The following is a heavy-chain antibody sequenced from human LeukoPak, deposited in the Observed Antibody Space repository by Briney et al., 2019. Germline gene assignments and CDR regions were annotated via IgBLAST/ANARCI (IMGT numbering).Heavy chain of an antibody. CDR2: ISGSGGST. V-gene: IGHV3-23*01. CDR1: GFTFSSYA. D-gene: IGHD2-2*01. Sequence: QPGGSLRLSCAASGFTFSSYAMSWVRQAPGKGLEWVSAISGSGGSTYYADSVKGRFTISRDNSKNTLYLQMNSLRAKDTAVYYCAKDGRCSSTSCYLDYWGQGTLVTVSS. CDR3: AKDGRCSSTSCYLDY. J-gene: IGHJ4*02.